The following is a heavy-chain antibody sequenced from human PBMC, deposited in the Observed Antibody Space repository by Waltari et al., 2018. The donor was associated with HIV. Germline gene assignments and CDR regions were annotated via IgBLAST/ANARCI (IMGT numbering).Heavy chain of an antibody. CDR1: GGSFNIYA. V-gene: IGHV1-69*06. CDR2: IIPMFGAA. D-gene: IGHD1-1*01. CDR3: ARGAEGYNENFDY. J-gene: IGHJ4*02. Sequence: QVQLAQSGAEVKKPGSSVKVSCKASGGSFNIYAINWVRQAPGQGLDWMGSIIPMFGAAKYAQNFQGRVTITADTSSSTSYMELTSLTPADTAVYYCARGAEGYNENFDYWGQGSLVTVSS.